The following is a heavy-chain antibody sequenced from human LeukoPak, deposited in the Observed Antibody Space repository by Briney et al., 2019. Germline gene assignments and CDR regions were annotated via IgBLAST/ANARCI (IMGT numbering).Heavy chain of an antibody. CDR3: AREGYSSGWYYFDY. CDR2: ISSSGSTI. Sequence: GGSLRLSCAASGFTFSSYEMNWVRQAPGKGLEWVSYISSSGSTIYYADSVKGRLTISRDNAKNSLYLQMNSLRAEDTAVYYCAREGYSSGWYYFDYWGQGTLVTVSS. CDR1: GFTFSSYE. J-gene: IGHJ4*02. V-gene: IGHV3-48*03. D-gene: IGHD6-19*01.